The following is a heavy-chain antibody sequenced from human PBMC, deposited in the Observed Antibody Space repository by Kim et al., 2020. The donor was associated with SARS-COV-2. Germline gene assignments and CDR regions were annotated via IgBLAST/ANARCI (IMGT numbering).Heavy chain of an antibody. CDR3: ARGGVVDY. D-gene: IGHD3-3*01. V-gene: IGHV3-74*01. Sequence: GSGTSGADSVKGRFTISGGSAKNTLYLQMNGLRAEDTAVYYCARGGVVDYWGQGTLVTVSS. CDR2: GSGT. J-gene: IGHJ4*02.